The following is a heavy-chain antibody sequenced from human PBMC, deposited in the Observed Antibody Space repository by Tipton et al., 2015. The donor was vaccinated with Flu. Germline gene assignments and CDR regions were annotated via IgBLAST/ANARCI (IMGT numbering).Heavy chain of an antibody. V-gene: IGHV1-18*01. CDR3: ARFEWGYPENQGEPQYYYYGMDV. CDR2: ISAYNGNT. Sequence: QVQLVQSGAEVKKPGASVKVSCKASGYTLTSYGISWVRQAPGQGLEWMGWISAYNGNTNYAQKLQGRVTMTTDTSTSTAYMELRSLRSDDTAVYYCARFEWGYPENQGEPQYYYYGMDVWGQGTTVTVSS. J-gene: IGHJ6*02. D-gene: IGHD2-15*01. CDR1: GYTLTSYG.